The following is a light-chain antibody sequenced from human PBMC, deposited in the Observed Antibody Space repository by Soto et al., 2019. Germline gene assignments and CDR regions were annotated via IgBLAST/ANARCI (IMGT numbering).Light chain of an antibody. V-gene: IGKV1D-12*01. J-gene: IGKJ4*01. Sequence: DIQMTQSPSSVSVSVGDSVTITCRASQGIRDWLAWYQQKPGQAPTLLIYAASRLHSGVPSRFSGSGSGTDFTLTISSLQPEDFAAYYCQQEDSFPHTFGGGTKVEIK. CDR2: AAS. CDR1: QGIRDW. CDR3: QQEDSFPHT.